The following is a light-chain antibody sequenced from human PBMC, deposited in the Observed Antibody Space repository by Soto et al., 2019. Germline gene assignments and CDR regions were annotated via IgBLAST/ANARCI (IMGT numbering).Light chain of an antibody. CDR2: LGS. CDR3: LQPLQSPQA. V-gene: IGKV2-28*01. J-gene: IGKJ1*01. Sequence: DIVMTQSPISLPVTPGEPASISCRSSQSLLHSNGYNYLAWYLQKPGQSPQVLIYLGSYRASGFPDRFSGSRSSTDFTLKISRVEAEDVGVYSCLQPLQSPQAFGQGTKVEIK. CDR1: QSLLHSNGYNY.